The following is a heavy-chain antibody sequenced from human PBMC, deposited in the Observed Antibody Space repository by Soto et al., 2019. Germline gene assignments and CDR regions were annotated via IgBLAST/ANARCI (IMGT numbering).Heavy chain of an antibody. J-gene: IGHJ6*02. CDR1: GGSISSYY. V-gene: IGHV4-4*07. CDR2: IYTSGST. Sequence: NLSETLSLTCTVSGGSISSYYWSWIRQPAGKGLEWIGRIYTSGSTNYNPSLKSRVTMSVDTSKNQFSLKLSSVTAADTAVYYCARGGAYDSSGYGYYYYGMDVWGQGTTVTVSS. D-gene: IGHD3-22*01. CDR3: ARGGAYDSSGYGYYYYGMDV.